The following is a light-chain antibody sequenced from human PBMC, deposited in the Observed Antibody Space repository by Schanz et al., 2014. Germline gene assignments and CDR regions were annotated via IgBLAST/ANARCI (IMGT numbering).Light chain of an antibody. CDR2: GAS. Sequence: EIVLTQSPATLSLSPGERATLSCRASQSVSTYLAWYQQKPGQAPRLLIYGASSRATGIPDRFSGNGSRTDFTLTISRLEPEDFAVYYCQQYHNSPQISFGGGTKVDI. CDR1: QSVSTY. CDR3: QQYHNSPQIS. V-gene: IGKV3-20*01. J-gene: IGKJ4*01.